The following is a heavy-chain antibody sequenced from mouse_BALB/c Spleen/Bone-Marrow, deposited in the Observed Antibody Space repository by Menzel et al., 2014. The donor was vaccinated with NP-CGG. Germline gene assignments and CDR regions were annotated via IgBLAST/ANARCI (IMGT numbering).Heavy chain of an antibody. V-gene: IGHV1-67*01. D-gene: IGHD2-1*01. CDR2: ISTYSGNT. J-gene: IGHJ4*01. Sequence: VKLVESGPELVRPGVSVKISCKGSGYTFTDYAMHWVKQSYAKSLEWIGVISTYSGNTNYNQKSKGKATMTVDKSSSTAYMELARLTSEDSAIYYCARGDYGNWNYAMDYWGQGTSVTVSS. CDR1: GYTFTDYA. CDR3: ARGDYGNWNYAMDY.